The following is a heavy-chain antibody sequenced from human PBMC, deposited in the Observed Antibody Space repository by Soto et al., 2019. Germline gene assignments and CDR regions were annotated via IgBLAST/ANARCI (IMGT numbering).Heavy chain of an antibody. CDR2: ISGSGDRT. CDR1: GITFHSYV. Sequence: EVQLLESGGGLVQPGGSLRLSCAASGITFHSYVMRWIRQAPGKGLEWVSSISGSGDRTYYAGSVKGRFTISRDNSKNTLYLQMDSLRDEDTAMYYCARVALYSSGTTYYSDHWGQGTLVTVSS. V-gene: IGHV3-23*01. CDR3: ARVALYSSGTTYYSDH. D-gene: IGHD3-22*01. J-gene: IGHJ4*02.